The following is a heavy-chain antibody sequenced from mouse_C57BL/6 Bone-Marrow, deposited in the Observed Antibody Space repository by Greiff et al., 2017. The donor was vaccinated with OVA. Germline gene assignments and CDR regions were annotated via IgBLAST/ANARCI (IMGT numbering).Heavy chain of an antibody. D-gene: IGHD3-1*01. CDR2: IDPSDSYT. Sequence: QVQLKQPGAELVRPGSSVKLSCKASGYTFTSYWMHWVKQRPGQGLEWIGVIDPSDSYTNYNQKFKGKATLTVDTSSSTAYMQLSSLTSEDSAVYYCARGGLQWAYWGQGTLVTVSA. J-gene: IGHJ3*01. V-gene: IGHV1-59*01. CDR1: GYTFTSYW. CDR3: ARGGLQWAY.